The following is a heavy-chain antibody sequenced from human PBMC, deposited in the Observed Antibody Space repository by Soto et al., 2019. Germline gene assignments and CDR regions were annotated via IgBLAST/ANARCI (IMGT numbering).Heavy chain of an antibody. CDR2: TYYRSKWYN. Sequence: PXQTLSLTCAISGYSVSSNSAAWNLIRQSPSRGLEWLGRTYYRSKWYNDYAVSVKSRITINPDTSKNQFSLQLNSVTPEDTAVYYCARDLTSLSIAVAGVPYYYYYGMDVWGQGTTVTVSS. J-gene: IGHJ6*02. V-gene: IGHV6-1*01. CDR3: ARDLTSLSIAVAGVPYYYYYGMDV. CDR1: GYSVSSNSAA. D-gene: IGHD6-19*01.